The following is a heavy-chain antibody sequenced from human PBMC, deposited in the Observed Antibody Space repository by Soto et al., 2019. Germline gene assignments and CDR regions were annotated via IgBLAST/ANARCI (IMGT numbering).Heavy chain of an antibody. V-gene: IGHV1-18*01. D-gene: IGHD1-7*01. J-gene: IGHJ5*02. Sequence: QVQLVQSGAEVKKPGASVKVSCKASGYTFSSYGISWVRQAPGQGLEWMGRISAYNGNTNYAQKLQGRVTMTTDTSTSTAYMELRSLRSDDTAVYYCARARGYNWSYGGFDPWGQGTLVTVSS. CDR1: GYTFSSYG. CDR2: ISAYNGNT. CDR3: ARARGYNWSYGGFDP.